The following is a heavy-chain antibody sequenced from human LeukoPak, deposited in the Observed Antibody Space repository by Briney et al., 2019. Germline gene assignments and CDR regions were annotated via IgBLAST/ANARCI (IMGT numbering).Heavy chain of an antibody. Sequence: SVKVSCKASGFTFTSSAVQWVRQARGQRLEWIGWIVVGSGDTNSAQKFQERVTITRDMSTRTAYMELSSLRSEDTAVYYCGADSMPRGVFSYAFDIWGQGTVVTVS. CDR3: GADSMPRGVFSYAFDI. V-gene: IGHV1-58*01. CDR1: GFTFTSSA. CDR2: IVVGSGDT. J-gene: IGHJ3*02. D-gene: IGHD3-10*01.